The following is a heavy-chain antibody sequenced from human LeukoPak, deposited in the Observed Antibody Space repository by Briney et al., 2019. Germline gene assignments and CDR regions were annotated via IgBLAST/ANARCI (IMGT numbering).Heavy chain of an antibody. CDR3: ARGGSRHDFWRGYYSSWFDP. D-gene: IGHD3-3*01. CDR2: INHSGST. V-gene: IGHV4-34*01. Sequence: SETLSLTCAVYGGSFSGYYWSWIRQPPGKGLEWIGEINHSGSTNYNPSLKSRVTISVDTSKNQFSLKLSSVTAADTAVYYCARGGSRHDFWRGYYSSWFDPWGQGTLVTVSS. CDR1: GGSFSGYY. J-gene: IGHJ5*02.